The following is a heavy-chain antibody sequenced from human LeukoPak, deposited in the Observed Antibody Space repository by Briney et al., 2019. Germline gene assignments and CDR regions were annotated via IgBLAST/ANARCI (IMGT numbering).Heavy chain of an antibody. CDR1: GGTFSSYA. CDR2: IITIFGTA. J-gene: IGHJ4*02. V-gene: IGHV1-69*01. CDR3: ARGAGIAAAGDFDY. D-gene: IGHD6-13*01. Sequence: SVKVSCKASGGTFSSYAISWVRQAPGQGLEWMGGIITIFGTANYAQKFQGRVTITADESTSTAYMELSSLRSEDTAVYYCARGAGIAAAGDFDYWGQGTLVTVSS.